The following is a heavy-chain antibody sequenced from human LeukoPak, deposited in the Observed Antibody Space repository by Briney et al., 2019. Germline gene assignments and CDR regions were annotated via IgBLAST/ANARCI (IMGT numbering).Heavy chain of an antibody. D-gene: IGHD6-6*01. J-gene: IGHJ4*02. CDR1: GYSFTSYW. CDR2: IYPGDSDT. Sequence: GESLKISCKGSGYSFTSYWIGLVRQMPGKGLEWMGIIYPGDSDTRYSPSFQGQVTISADKSISTAYLQWSSLKASDTAMYYCARHKISYSSSSDFDYWGQGTLVTVSS. V-gene: IGHV5-51*01. CDR3: ARHKISYSSSSDFDY.